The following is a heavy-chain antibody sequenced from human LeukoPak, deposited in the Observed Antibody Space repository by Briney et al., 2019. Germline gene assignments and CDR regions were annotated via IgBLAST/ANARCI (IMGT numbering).Heavy chain of an antibody. J-gene: IGHJ6*03. CDR1: GFTFSTYG. D-gene: IGHD4-17*01. Sequence: GGSLRLSCAASGFTFSTYGMSWVRQAPGKGLEWVSYISSSGSTIYYADSVKGRFTISRDNAKNSLYLQMNSLRAEDTAVYYCARNRVTTVTTWGPGMSHYYMDVWGKGTTVTISS. CDR2: ISSSGSTI. V-gene: IGHV3-48*04. CDR3: ARNRVTTVTTWGPGMSHYYMDV.